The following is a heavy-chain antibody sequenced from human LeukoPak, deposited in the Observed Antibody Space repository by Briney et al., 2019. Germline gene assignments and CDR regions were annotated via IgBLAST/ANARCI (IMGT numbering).Heavy chain of an antibody. Sequence: SVKVSCKASGGTFSSYAISWVRQAPGQGLEWMGGIIPIFGTADYAQKFQGRVTITADESTSTAYMELSSLRSEDTAVYYCASLAAMVKGGDFDYWGQGTLVTVSS. CDR2: IIPIFGTA. D-gene: IGHD5-18*01. CDR1: GGTFSSYA. J-gene: IGHJ4*02. V-gene: IGHV1-69*01. CDR3: ASLAAMVKGGDFDY.